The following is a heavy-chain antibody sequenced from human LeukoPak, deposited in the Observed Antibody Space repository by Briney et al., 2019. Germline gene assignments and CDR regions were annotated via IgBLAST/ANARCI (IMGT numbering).Heavy chain of an antibody. CDR3: AKDYVCSSTSCQRPIYYYYYMDV. Sequence: GGSLRLSCAASGFTFSSYAMSWVRQAPGKGLEWVSAISGSGGSTYYADSVKGRFTISRDNSKNTLYLQMNSLRAEDTAVYYCAKDYVCSSTSCQRPIYYYYYMDVWGKGTTVTISS. CDR2: ISGSGGST. V-gene: IGHV3-23*01. CDR1: GFTFSSYA. J-gene: IGHJ6*03. D-gene: IGHD2-2*01.